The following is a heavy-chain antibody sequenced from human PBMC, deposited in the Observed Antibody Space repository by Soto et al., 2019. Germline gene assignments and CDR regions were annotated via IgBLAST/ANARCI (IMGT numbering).Heavy chain of an antibody. D-gene: IGHD2-21*02. V-gene: IGHV4-59*01. Sequence: SETLSLTCTVSGGSISSYYWSWIRQPPGKGLEWIWYLYNTGSTIYNPSLKSRVTISVDTSKNQFSLKLNSLTAADTAVYYCARDLWGYCGTDCYPLDVWGQGTTVTVSS. CDR1: GGSISSYY. CDR3: ARDLWGYCGTDCYPLDV. CDR2: LYNTGST. J-gene: IGHJ6*02.